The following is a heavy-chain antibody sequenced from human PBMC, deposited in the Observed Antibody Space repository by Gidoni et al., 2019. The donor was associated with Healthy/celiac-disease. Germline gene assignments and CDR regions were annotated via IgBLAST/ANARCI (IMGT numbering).Heavy chain of an antibody. V-gene: IGHV4-34*01. CDR3: ATGGYNWFDP. CDR1: GGSFSGYY. CDR2: INHSGST. J-gene: IGHJ5*02. Sequence: QVQLQQCGAGLLKPSETLSLTCAVYGGSFSGYYWSWNRQSLGKGLEWIGEINHSGSTNYNPSLKRRVTISVDTSKNQFSMKLSYVNAADTAVYYCATGGYNWFDPWGQGTLVTVSS.